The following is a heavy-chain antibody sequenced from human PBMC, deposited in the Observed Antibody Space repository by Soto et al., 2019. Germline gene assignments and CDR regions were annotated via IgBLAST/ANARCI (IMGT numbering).Heavy chain of an antibody. Sequence: ASVKVSCKASGYTFTSYYMHWVRQAPGQGLEWMGIINPSAGSTSYAQKFQGRVTMTRDTSTSTVYMELSSLRSEDTAVYYCARATYYYDCSGGPDDWGQGTMVTVSS. V-gene: IGHV1-46*01. CDR3: ARATYYYDCSGGPDD. CDR1: GYTFTSYY. J-gene: IGHJ4*02. CDR2: INPSAGST. D-gene: IGHD3-22*01.